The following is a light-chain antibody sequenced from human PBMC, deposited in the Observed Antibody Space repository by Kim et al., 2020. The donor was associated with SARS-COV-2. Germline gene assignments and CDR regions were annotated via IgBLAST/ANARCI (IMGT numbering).Light chain of an antibody. V-gene: IGLV2-23*02. J-gene: IGLJ1*01. CDR1: SSDVGHYNG. CDR3: CSYVIGGTYV. Sequence: QSALTQPASVSGSPGQSITISCSGTSSDVGHYNGVSWYQQHPGKAPKVMIYEVNNRPSGVSNRFSGSKSGNTASLTISGLQAEDEADYYCCSYVIGGTYVFGTGTKVTVL. CDR2: EVN.